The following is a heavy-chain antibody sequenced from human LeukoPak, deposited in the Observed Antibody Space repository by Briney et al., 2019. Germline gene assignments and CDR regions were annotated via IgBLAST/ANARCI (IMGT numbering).Heavy chain of an antibody. CDR1: GFTFTSSA. J-gene: IGHJ4*02. D-gene: IGHD3-16*02. CDR2: IVVGSGNT. CDR3: AAPPSGRLGELSLSYY. Sequence: ASVKVSCKASGFTFTSSAMQWVRQARGQRLEWIGWIVVGSGNTNYAQKFQERVTITRDMSTSTAYMELSSLRSEDTAVYYCAAPPSGRLGELSLSYYWGQGTLVTVSS. V-gene: IGHV1-58*02.